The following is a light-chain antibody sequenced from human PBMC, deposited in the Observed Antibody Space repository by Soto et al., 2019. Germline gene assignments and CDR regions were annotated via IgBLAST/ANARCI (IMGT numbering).Light chain of an antibody. CDR3: ATWDGSLSGWV. CDR2: RNN. V-gene: IGLV1-47*01. J-gene: IGLJ3*02. Sequence: QSVLTQAPSASGTPGQRVPISCSGSSSNIGINYVYWYQQLPGTAPKLLIYRNNQRPSGVPDRFSGSKSGTSASLAISGLQSEDEADYYCATWDGSLSGWVFGGGTKLTVL. CDR1: SSNIGINY.